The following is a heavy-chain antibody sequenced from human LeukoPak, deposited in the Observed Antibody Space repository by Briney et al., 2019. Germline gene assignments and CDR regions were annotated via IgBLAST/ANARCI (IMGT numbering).Heavy chain of an antibody. CDR1: GFTFISYA. CDR2: ISGSGGST. D-gene: IGHD5-18*01. V-gene: IGHV3-23*01. CDR3: AKQKYSYGSTYLDY. Sequence: GGSLRLSCAASGFTFISYAMSWVRQAPGKGLEWVSAISGSGGSTYYADSVKGRFTISRDNSKNTLYLQMNSLRAEDTAVYYCAKQKYSYGSTYLDYWGQGTLVTVSS. J-gene: IGHJ4*02.